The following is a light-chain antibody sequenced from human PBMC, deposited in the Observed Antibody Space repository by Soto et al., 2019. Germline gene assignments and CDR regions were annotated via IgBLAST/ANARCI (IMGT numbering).Light chain of an antibody. CDR1: SSDVGGYNF. J-gene: IGLJ1*01. V-gene: IGLV2-14*01. CDR3: SSYTSSSTLV. Sequence: QSVLTQPASVSGSPGQSITISCTGTSSDVGGYNFVSWYQHHPGKAPKLMIYEVSNRPSGVSNRFSGSKSGNTASLTISGLQAEDEAHYYCSSYTSSSTLVFGTGTKVTV. CDR2: EVS.